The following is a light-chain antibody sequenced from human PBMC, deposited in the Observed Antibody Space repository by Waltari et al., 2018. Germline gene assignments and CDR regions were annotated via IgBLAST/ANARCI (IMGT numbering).Light chain of an antibody. V-gene: IGLV2-14*03. CDR3: SSYTSSST. Sequence: QSALTQPASVSGSPGQSITISCTGTSSDVGGYNYVSWYQQHPGKAPKLMIYDVSNRPSGVSNRLSGSKSGNTASLTISGLQAEDEADYYCSSYTSSSTFGGGTKLTVL. CDR1: SSDVGGYNY. CDR2: DVS. J-gene: IGLJ3*02.